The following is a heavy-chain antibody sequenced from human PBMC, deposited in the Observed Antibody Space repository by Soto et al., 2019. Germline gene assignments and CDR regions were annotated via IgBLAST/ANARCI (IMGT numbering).Heavy chain of an antibody. J-gene: IGHJ6*02. Sequence: GGSLRLSCAASGFTFSSYWMSWVRQAPGKGLEWVANIKQDGSEKYYVDSVKGRFTISRDNAKNSLYLQMNSLRAEDTAVYYCARARVTNYYYYGMDVWGQGTTVTVSS. CDR2: IKQDGSEK. CDR3: ARARVTNYYYYGMDV. D-gene: IGHD4-4*01. CDR1: GFTFSSYW. V-gene: IGHV3-7*03.